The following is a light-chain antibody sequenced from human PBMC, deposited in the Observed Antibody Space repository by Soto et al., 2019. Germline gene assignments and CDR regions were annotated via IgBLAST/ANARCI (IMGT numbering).Light chain of an antibody. CDR1: QSVSNW. CDR3: QQYDSFSVT. Sequence: MTQCPASLSVYPGESAKSHCRASQSVSNWLAWYQQKPGKAPKLLIYDVSSLESGVPSRFSGSGSGTEFRLTISTMQPDDFATYYCQQYDSFSVTFGQGTRLAI. J-gene: IGKJ5*01. V-gene: IGKV1-5*01. CDR2: DVS.